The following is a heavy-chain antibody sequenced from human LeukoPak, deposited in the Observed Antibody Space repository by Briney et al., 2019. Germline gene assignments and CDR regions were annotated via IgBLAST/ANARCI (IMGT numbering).Heavy chain of an antibody. CDR1: GGSISSYY. CDR2: IYYSGST. V-gene: IGHV4-59*01. J-gene: IGHJ4*02. D-gene: IGHD5-24*01. Sequence: SETLSLTCTVSGGSISSYYWSWIRQPPGKGLEWIGYIYYSGSTNYNPSLRSRVTISVDTSKSQFSLKLSSVTAADTAVYYCARSRWLQLRYYFDYWGQGTLVTVSS. CDR3: ARSRWLQLRYYFDY.